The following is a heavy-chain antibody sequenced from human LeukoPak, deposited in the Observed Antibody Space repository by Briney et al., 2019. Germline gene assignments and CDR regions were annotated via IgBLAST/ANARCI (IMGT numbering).Heavy chain of an antibody. CDR1: GYTFTSYG. Sequence: ASVKVSCKASGYTFTSYGISWVRQAPGQGLEWMGWISAYNGNTTYAQKFQGRVTMTRDTSTSTVNMDLSSLRSEDTAVYYCARAPYDEEWSGYFDYWGQGTLVTVSS. J-gene: IGHJ4*02. D-gene: IGHD3-3*01. V-gene: IGHV1-18*01. CDR3: ARAPYDEEWSGYFDY. CDR2: ISAYNGNT.